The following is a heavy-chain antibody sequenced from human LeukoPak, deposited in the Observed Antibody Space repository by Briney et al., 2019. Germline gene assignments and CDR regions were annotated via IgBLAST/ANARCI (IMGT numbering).Heavy chain of an antibody. J-gene: IGHJ6*03. Sequence: ASVKVSCKASGGTFSSYAISWVRQAPGQGLEWMGGIIPIFGTANYAQKFQGRVTITTDESTSTAYMELSSLRSEDTAVYYCASSPSMVTRDYYYYYMDVWGKGTTVTVSS. CDR3: ASSPSMVTRDYYYYYMDV. D-gene: IGHD5-18*01. V-gene: IGHV1-69*05. CDR1: GGTFSSYA. CDR2: IIPIFGTA.